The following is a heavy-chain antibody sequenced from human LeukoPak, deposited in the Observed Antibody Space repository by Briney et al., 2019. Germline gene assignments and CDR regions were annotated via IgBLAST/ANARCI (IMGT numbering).Heavy chain of an antibody. V-gene: IGHV4-61*08. J-gene: IGHJ3*02. CDR2: IYYSGST. CDR1: GGSISSGGYY. Sequence: SETLSLTCTVSGGSISSGGYYWSWIRQHPGKGLEWIGYIYYSGSTYYNPSLKSRVTISVDTSKNQFSLKLSSVTAADTAVYYCARDKSSSSGAFDIWGQGTMVTVSS. CDR3: ARDKSSSSGAFDI. D-gene: IGHD6-6*01.